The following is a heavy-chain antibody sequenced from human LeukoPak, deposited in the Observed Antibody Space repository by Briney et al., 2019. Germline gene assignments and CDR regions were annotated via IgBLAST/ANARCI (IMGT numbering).Heavy chain of an antibody. J-gene: IGHJ2*01. CDR3: ARHVKGYYYDSTRPRYFDL. CDR2: IYYSGST. Sequence: PSETLSLTCTVSGGSISSYYWSWIRQPPGKGLEWIGYIYYSGSTNYNPSLKSRVTISVDTSKNQFSLKLSSVTAADTAVYYCARHVKGYYYDSTRPRYFDLWAVAPWSLSPQ. V-gene: IGHV4-59*08. D-gene: IGHD3-22*01. CDR1: GGSISSYY.